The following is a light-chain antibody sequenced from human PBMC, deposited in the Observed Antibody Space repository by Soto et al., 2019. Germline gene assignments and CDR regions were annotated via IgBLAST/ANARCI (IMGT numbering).Light chain of an antibody. CDR3: AAWDDSLNGPV. CDR1: SSNIGSNT. V-gene: IGLV1-44*01. CDR2: SNN. Sequence: QSVLTQPPSASGTPGQRVTISCSGSSSNIGSNTVTWYQQLPGTAPKLLIYSNNQRPSGVPDRFSGSKPGTSASLAISGLPSEDEADYYCAAWDDSLNGPVFGGGTKLTVL. J-gene: IGLJ2*01.